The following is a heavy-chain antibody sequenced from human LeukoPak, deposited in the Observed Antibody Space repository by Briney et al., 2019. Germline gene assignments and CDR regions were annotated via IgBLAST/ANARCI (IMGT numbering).Heavy chain of an antibody. CDR3: ARGWQKLVPDY. CDR1: GFTFSGYG. V-gene: IGHV3-33*01. CDR2: IWYDGSNK. Sequence: GRSLRLSCAASGFTFSGYGMHWVRQAPGKGLEWVAVIWYDGSNKYYADSVKGLFTISRDNSKNTLYLQLNSLTAEDTAVYFCARGWQKLVPDYWGQGTLVTVSS. D-gene: IGHD6-13*01. J-gene: IGHJ4*02.